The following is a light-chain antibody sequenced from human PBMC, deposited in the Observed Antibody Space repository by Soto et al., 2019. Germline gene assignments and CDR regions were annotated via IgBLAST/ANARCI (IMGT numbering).Light chain of an antibody. Sequence: EIVLTQSPGTLSLSPGERATLSCRASQSVPSNFLAWYQQKPGQAPILVIYGVSRRATGIPDRFSGSGSGTDVNLTISRLEPEDFAVYYCQQYDSSWTFGQGTKVEIK. V-gene: IGKV3-20*01. J-gene: IGKJ1*01. CDR1: QSVPSNF. CDR3: QQYDSSWT. CDR2: GVS.